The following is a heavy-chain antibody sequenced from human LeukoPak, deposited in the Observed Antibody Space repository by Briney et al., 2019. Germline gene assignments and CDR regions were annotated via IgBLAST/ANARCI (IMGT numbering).Heavy chain of an antibody. CDR1: GFTLCSNY. CDR2: IYSGGST. Sequence: GGSLRLSCAASGFTLCSNYMSWLRRAPGEGVEWGSVIYSGGSTYYADSVNGRCTISRDNSKNTLYLQMNSLRAEDTAVDYCARDWGYGGNSWYYYYGMDVWGQGTLVTVSS. V-gene: IGHV3-66*01. CDR3: ARDWGYGGNSWYYYYGMDV. D-gene: IGHD4-23*01. J-gene: IGHJ6*02.